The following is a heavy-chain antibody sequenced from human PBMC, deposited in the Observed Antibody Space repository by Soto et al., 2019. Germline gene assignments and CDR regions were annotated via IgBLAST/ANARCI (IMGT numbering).Heavy chain of an antibody. CDR1: GCSFSEYS. J-gene: IGHJ6*02. CDR3: AKPLQQWLLQGSGVDV. CDR2: ISGDTATT. V-gene: IGHV3-23*01. Sequence: PGGSLRLSCAASGCSFSEYSMTWVRQAPGKGLQWVSAISGDTATTHYADSVKGRFTISRDNSRDTLYLQMNSLRVEDTAIYYCAKPLQQWLLQGSGVDVWGQGTTVTVSS. D-gene: IGHD6-19*01.